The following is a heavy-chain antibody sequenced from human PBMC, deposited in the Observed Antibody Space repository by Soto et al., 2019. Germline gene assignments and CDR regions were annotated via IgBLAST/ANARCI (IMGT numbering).Heavy chain of an antibody. CDR2: INHSGST. Sequence: QVQLQQWGAGLLKPSETLSLTCAVYGGSFSGYYWSWIRQPPGKGLEWIGEINHSGSTNYNPSLKTRVTLAVDTSKNQFSLKLSSVTAADTAVYYCARTRTTGTWRHYYYGMDVWGQGTTVTVSS. CDR3: ARTRTTGTWRHYYYGMDV. D-gene: IGHD1-1*01. CDR1: GGSFSGYY. J-gene: IGHJ6*02. V-gene: IGHV4-34*01.